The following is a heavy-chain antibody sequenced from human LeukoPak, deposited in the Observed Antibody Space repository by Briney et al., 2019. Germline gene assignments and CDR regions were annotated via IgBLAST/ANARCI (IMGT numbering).Heavy chain of an antibody. CDR3: ARTGWGAYGMDV. V-gene: IGHV3-23*03. J-gene: IGHJ6*02. CDR2: IYGGGTT. CDR1: GFTFSGYA. D-gene: IGHD1-14*01. Sequence: GGSLRLSCAASGFTFSGYAMSWVRQAPGKGLEWVSVIYGGGTTNYADSVKGRFTISRDTFENTVHLEMSDLRVDDTAVYYCARTGWGAYGMDVWGPGTTVTVSS.